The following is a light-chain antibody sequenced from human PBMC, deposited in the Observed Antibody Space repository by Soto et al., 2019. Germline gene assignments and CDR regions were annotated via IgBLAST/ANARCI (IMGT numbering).Light chain of an antibody. Sequence: EIVFTQSPVTLSLSPGERATLSCRASQSVSSNLAWYQQRPGQAPRLLIYGASTRASGVPDRFSGSGSGTEFILTISSLQSEDSAVYYCQQYDVWPALTFGGGTKVDIK. CDR2: GAS. CDR1: QSVSSN. J-gene: IGKJ4*01. CDR3: QQYDVWPALT. V-gene: IGKV3-15*01.